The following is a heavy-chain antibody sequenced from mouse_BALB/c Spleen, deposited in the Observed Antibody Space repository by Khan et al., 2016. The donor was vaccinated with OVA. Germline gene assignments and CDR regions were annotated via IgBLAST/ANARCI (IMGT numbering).Heavy chain of an antibody. CDR3: SRGTYYGTNSCFVY. V-gene: IGHV9-3*02. J-gene: IGHJ3*01. CDR2: INTNTGEP. D-gene: IGHD1-1*01. Sequence: QIQLVQSGPELKKPGETVKISCKASGYSFTDYGMNWVKQAPGKALKWMGWINTNTGEPTYCEEFKGRFAFSLETSASTAYLQINNLKNEDTATYFCSRGTYYGTNSCFVYWGQGTLVTVSA. CDR1: GYSFTDYG.